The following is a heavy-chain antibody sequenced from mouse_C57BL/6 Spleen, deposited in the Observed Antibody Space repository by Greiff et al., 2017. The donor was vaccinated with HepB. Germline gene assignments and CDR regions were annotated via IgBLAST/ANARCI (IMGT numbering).Heavy chain of an antibody. D-gene: IGHD1-1*01. CDR2: ISDGGSYT. CDR3: ARANYYGSSYDYYAMDY. Sequence: DVKLVESGGGLVKPGGSLKLSCAASGFTFSSYAMSWVRQTPEKRLEWVATISDGGSYTYYPDNVKGRFTISRDNAKNNLYLQMSHLKSEDTAMYYCARANYYGSSYDYYAMDYWGQGTSVTVSS. CDR1: GFTFSSYA. V-gene: IGHV5-4*03. J-gene: IGHJ4*01.